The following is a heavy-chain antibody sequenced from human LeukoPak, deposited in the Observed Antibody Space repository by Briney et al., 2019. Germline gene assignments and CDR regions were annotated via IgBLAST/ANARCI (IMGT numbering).Heavy chain of an antibody. CDR3: ARDPPGSNYDFWSGYLYNYYYYYMDV. V-gene: IGHV1-18*01. J-gene: IGHJ6*03. CDR1: GYTFTSYG. Sequence: ASVKASCKASGYTFTSYGISWVRQAPGQGLEWMGWISAYNGNTNYAQKLQGRVTMTTDTSTSTAYMELRSLRSDDTAVYYCARDPPGSNYDFWSGYLYNYYYYYMDVWGKGTTVTVSS. D-gene: IGHD3-3*01. CDR2: ISAYNGNT.